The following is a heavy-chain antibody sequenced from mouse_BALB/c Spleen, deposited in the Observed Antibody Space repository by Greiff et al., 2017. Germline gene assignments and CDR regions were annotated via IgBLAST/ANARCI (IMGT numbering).Heavy chain of an antibody. CDR3: GSGDYYGGYFDY. D-gene: IGHD1-1*01. CDR1: GYSFTGYF. Sequence: EVQLQQSGPELVNPGASVKISCKASGYSFTGYFMNWVKQSHGKSLEWIGRINPYNVVTFYNQKFKGKATLPVDISSSTANIELLSLTSDDSAVYSCGSGDYYGGYFDYWGQGTTLTVSS. J-gene: IGHJ2*01. V-gene: IGHV1-37*01. CDR2: INPYNVVT.